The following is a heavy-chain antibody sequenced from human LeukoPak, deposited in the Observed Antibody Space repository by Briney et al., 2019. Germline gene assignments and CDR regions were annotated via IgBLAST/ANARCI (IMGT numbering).Heavy chain of an antibody. CDR3: ATLVIAVAGGFGDY. CDR2: INPNSGGT. D-gene: IGHD6-19*01. Sequence: ASVKVSCKASGYTFTGYYMHWARQAPGQGLEWMGWINPNSGGTNYAQKFQGRVTMTRDTSISTGYMELSRLRSDDTAVYYCATLVIAVAGGFGDYWGQGTLVTVSS. CDR1: GYTFTGYY. J-gene: IGHJ4*02. V-gene: IGHV1-2*02.